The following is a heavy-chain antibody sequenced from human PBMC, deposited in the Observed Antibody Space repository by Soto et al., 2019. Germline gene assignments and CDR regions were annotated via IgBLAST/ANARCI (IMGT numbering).Heavy chain of an antibody. V-gene: IGHV4-30-4*01. CDR2: IYYSGST. CDR3: ARVRGLGGCDPEGAFDI. CDR1: GGSISSGDYY. Sequence: QVQLQESGPGLVKPSQTLSLTCTVSGGSISSGDYYWSWIRQPPGKGLEWIGYIYYSGSTYYNPSLKSRVTISVDTSKNQFSLKLSSVTAADTAVYYCARVRGLGGCDPEGAFDIWGQGTMVTVSS. D-gene: IGHD2-21*02. J-gene: IGHJ3*02.